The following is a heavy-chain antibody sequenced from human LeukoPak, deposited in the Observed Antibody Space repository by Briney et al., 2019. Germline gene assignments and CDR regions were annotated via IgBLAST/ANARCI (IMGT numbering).Heavy chain of an antibody. CDR2: ISSSSSYI. V-gene: IGHV3-21*01. CDR3: ARQVGATAEDGIA. D-gene: IGHD1-26*01. Sequence: GGSLRLSCAASGFTFSSYSMNWVRQAPGKGLEWVSSISSSSSYIYYADSVKGQFTISRDNAKNSLYLQMNSLRAEDTAVYYCARQVGATAEDGIAWGQGTLVTVSS. J-gene: IGHJ5*02. CDR1: GFTFSSYS.